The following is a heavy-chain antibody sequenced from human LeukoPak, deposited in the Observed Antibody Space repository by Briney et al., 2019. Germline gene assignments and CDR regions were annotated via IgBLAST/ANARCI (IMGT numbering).Heavy chain of an antibody. J-gene: IGHJ3*02. CDR1: GFTFSNFA. Sequence: GGSLRLSCAASGFTFSNFAMRWVRQAPGKGLEWVSGISSSGGSTYYADFVKGRFTVSRDNSKNTLYLQMNSLRAEDTAVYYCAKDYFLGSAFDIWGQGTMVTVSS. V-gene: IGHV3-23*01. CDR3: AKDYFLGSAFDI. CDR2: ISSSGGST. D-gene: IGHD7-27*01.